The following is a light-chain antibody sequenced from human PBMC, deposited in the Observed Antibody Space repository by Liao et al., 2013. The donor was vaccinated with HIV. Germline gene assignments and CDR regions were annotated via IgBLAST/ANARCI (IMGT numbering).Light chain of an antibody. J-gene: IGLJ3*02. Sequence: SYVLTQPASVSVAPGNTATITCGGGKIGSESVHWYQQRSGQAPVLVIFYDRDRPSGIPDRFSGSRSGNTATLSISRAEAGDEADYYCQVWDSRNSRWMFGGGTKVTVL. CDR2: YDR. CDR3: QVWDSRNSRWM. CDR1: KIGSES. V-gene: IGLV3-21*04.